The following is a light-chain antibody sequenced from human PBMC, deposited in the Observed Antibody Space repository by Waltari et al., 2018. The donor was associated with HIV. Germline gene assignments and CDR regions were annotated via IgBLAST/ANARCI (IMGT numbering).Light chain of an antibody. J-gene: IGLJ3*02. V-gene: IGLV1-36*01. Sequence: QSALTQPPSVSAAPRQRVTISCSGTRSNIGKNAVNWYRQFPGTTPTLLIYFDALLSSAVSDRFSASKSDTSASLAISGLQSEDEADYYCAAWDDNLNAMLFGGGTRLTVL. CDR1: RSNIGKNA. CDR2: FDA. CDR3: AAWDDNLNAML.